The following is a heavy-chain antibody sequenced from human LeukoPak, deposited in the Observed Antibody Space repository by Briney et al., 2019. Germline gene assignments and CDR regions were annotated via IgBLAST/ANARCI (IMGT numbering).Heavy chain of an antibody. CDR3: AAEGVAATPYFDY. CDR2: IVVGSGNT. Sequence: EASVKVSCKASGFTFTSSAVQWVRQARGQRLEWIGWIVVGSGNTNYAQKFQERVTITRDMSTSTAYVEQSSLRSEDTAVYYCAAEGVAATPYFDYWGQEPWSPSPQ. J-gene: IGHJ4*01. CDR1: GFTFTSSA. V-gene: IGHV1-58*01. D-gene: IGHD2-15*01.